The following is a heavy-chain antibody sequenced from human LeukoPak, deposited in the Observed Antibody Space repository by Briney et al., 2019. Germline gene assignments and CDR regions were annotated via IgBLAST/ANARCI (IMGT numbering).Heavy chain of an antibody. Sequence: ASVKVSCKASGYTFTSYGISWVRQAPGQGLEWMGWISAYNGNTNYAQKLQGRVTMTTDTSTSTAYMELRSLRSDDTAVYYCARDPYYDFWSGYSSWFDRWGQGTLVTVSS. D-gene: IGHD3-3*01. CDR1: GYTFTSYG. V-gene: IGHV1-18*01. CDR2: ISAYNGNT. CDR3: ARDPYYDFWSGYSSWFDR. J-gene: IGHJ5*02.